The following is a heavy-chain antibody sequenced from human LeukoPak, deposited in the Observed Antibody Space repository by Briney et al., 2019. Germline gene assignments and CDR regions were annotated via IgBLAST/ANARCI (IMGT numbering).Heavy chain of an antibody. CDR2: IHYSGST. CDR3: ARDKMAAAGGGWFDP. Sequence: SETLSLTCTVSGGSINSYYWSWIRQPPGRGLEWIGSIHYSGSTSYNPSLRSRVTISVDKSKNQFFLKLSSVTATDTAVYYCARDKMAAAGGGWFDPWGQGTLVTVSS. V-gene: IGHV4-59*01. CDR1: GGSINSYY. D-gene: IGHD6-13*01. J-gene: IGHJ5*02.